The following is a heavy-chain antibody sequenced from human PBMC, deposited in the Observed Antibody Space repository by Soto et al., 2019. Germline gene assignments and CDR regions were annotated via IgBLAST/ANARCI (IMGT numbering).Heavy chain of an antibody. CDR2: IYYSGST. CDR1: GGSVSGGNYY. V-gene: IGHV4-61*01. J-gene: IGHJ6*02. Sequence: QVQLQESGPGLVKPSETLSLTCTVSGGSVSGGNYYWSWIRHPPGKGLEWIGYIYYSGSTNYNPSLMSRVTLSVDTSKNQFSLNLSSVTAADTAVYYCARDTKEYYYDSSGYYLGYYYYGMDVWGQGTTVTVSS. D-gene: IGHD3-22*01. CDR3: ARDTKEYYYDSSGYYLGYYYYGMDV.